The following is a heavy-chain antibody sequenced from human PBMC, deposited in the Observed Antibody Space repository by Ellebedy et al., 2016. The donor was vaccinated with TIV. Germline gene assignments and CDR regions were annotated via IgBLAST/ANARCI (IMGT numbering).Heavy chain of an antibody. Sequence: ASVKVSCKASGYTFTSYGISWVRQAPGQGLEWMGWISAYNGNTNYAQKLQGRVTMTTDTSTSTAYMELRSLRSDDTAVYYCAREGITIFRMVYYYGMDVWGQGTTVTVSS. J-gene: IGHJ6*02. V-gene: IGHV1-18*04. CDR3: AREGITIFRMVYYYGMDV. CDR2: ISAYNGNT. D-gene: IGHD3-3*01. CDR1: GYTFTSYG.